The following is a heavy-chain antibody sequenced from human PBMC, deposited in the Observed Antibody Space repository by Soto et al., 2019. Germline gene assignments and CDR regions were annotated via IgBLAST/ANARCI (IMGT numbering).Heavy chain of an antibody. CDR3: ARGGDSSGYYHPREFDY. CDR2: IYYSGST. CDR1: GGSISNYY. J-gene: IGHJ4*02. D-gene: IGHD3-22*01. Sequence: SETLSLTCTVSGGSISNYYWSWIRQPPGKGLKWIGYIYYSGSTNYNTSLKSRVTISVDTSKNQFSLSLSSVTAADTAVYYCARGGDSSGYYHPREFDYGGQGTMVTVSS. V-gene: IGHV4-59*01.